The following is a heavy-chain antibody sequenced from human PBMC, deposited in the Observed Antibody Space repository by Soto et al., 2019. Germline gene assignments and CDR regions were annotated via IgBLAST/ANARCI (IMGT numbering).Heavy chain of an antibody. CDR1: GFTFSSYA. D-gene: IGHD7-27*01. V-gene: IGHV3-30-3*01. J-gene: IGHJ6*02. Sequence: QVQLVESGGGVVQPGRSLRLSCAASGFTFSSYAMHWVRQAPGKGLEWVAVISYDGSNKYYADSVKVRFTISRDNSKNTLYLQMNSLRAEDTAVYYCARALGGCGMGVWGQGTTVTVSS. CDR2: ISYDGSNK. CDR3: ARALGGCGMGV.